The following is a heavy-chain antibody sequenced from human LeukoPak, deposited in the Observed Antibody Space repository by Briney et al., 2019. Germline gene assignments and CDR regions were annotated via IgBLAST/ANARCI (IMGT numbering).Heavy chain of an antibody. Sequence: ASVTVSFTASGYTFTVYYMHWVRQAPGQGQEWMGWINPNSGGTNYSQKFHGRVTMTSYTSISTAFMDLSRLRSDHTALYYCARAPLGHYDFWSGYYKGAYYFDYWGQGTLVTVSS. CDR1: GYTFTVYY. CDR3: ARAPLGHYDFWSGYYKGAYYFDY. J-gene: IGHJ4*02. CDR2: INPNSGGT. V-gene: IGHV1-2*02. D-gene: IGHD3-3*01.